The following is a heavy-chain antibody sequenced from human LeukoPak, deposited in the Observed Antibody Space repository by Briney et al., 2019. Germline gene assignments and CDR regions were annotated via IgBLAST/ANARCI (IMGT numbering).Heavy chain of an antibody. CDR3: AKDRGIISDY. J-gene: IGHJ4*02. D-gene: IGHD3-10*01. CDR2: ISGSGGST. V-gene: IGHV3-23*01. Sequence: GGSLRLSCAVSGFTFSSYGMSWVRQAPGKGLERVSAISGSGGSTYYADSVKGRFTISRDNSKNTLYLQMNSLRAEDTALYYCAKDRGIISDYWGQGILVTVSS. CDR1: GFTFSSYG.